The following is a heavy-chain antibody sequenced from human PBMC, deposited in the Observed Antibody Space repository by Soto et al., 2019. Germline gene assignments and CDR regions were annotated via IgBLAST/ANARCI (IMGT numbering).Heavy chain of an antibody. Sequence: VASVKVSCKASGGTFSSYAISWVRQAPGQGLEWMGGIIPIFGTANYAQKFQGRVTITADESTSTAYMELSSLRSEDTAVYYCARGYYDSSGYYDVGYWGQGTLVTVSS. CDR2: IIPIFGTA. J-gene: IGHJ4*02. D-gene: IGHD3-22*01. CDR3: ARGYYDSSGYYDVGY. V-gene: IGHV1-69*13. CDR1: GGTFSSYA.